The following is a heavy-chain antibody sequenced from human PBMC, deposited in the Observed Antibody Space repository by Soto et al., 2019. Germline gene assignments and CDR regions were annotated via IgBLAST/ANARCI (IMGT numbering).Heavy chain of an antibody. CDR3: AKAIAVAGTFNYYYYMDV. CDR1: GFTFDDYA. V-gene: IGHV3-9*01. J-gene: IGHJ6*03. CDR2: ISWNSGSI. D-gene: IGHD6-19*01. Sequence: EVQLVESGGGLVQPGRSLRLSCAASGFTFDDYAMHWVRQAPGKGLEWVSGISWNSGSIGYADSVKGRFTISRENAKNSLYLQMNSLRAADTALYYCAKAIAVAGTFNYYYYMDVWGKGTTVTVSS.